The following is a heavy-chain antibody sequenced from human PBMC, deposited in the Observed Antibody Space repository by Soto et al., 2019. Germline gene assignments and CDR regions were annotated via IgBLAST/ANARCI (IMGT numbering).Heavy chain of an antibody. V-gene: IGHV1-2*04. Sequence: ASVKVSCKASGYTFTGYYMHWVRQAPGQGLEWMGWINPNSGGTNYAQKFQGWVTMTRDTSISTAYMELSRLRSDDTAVYYCARVGDVVVPAAIDPWGQGTLVTVYS. CDR3: ARVGDVVVPAAIDP. CDR1: GYTFTGYY. D-gene: IGHD2-2*01. CDR2: INPNSGGT. J-gene: IGHJ5*02.